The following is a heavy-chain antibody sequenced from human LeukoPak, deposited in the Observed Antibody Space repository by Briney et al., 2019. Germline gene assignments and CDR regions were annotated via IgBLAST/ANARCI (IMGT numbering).Heavy chain of an antibody. CDR1: GYSFTSYW. V-gene: IGHV5-51*01. D-gene: IGHD5-12*01. CDR2: IYPGDSDT. J-gene: IGHJ4*02. Sequence: GESLKISCKGSGYSFTSYWIGWVRQMPGKGLEWMGIIYPGDSDTRYSPSFQGQVTISADKSINTAYLQWSSLKASDTAMYYCARQNGVATDPPFFDYWGQGTLVTVSS. CDR3: ARQNGVATDPPFFDY.